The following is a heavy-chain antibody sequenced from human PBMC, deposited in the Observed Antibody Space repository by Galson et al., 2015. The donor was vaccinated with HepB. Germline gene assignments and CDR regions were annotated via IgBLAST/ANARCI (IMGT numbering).Heavy chain of an antibody. V-gene: IGHV5-51*01. CDR2: IYPGDSDT. CDR3: ARQMTMVRGVISGIDY. J-gene: IGHJ4*02. D-gene: IGHD3-10*01. CDR1: GSSFTSYW. Sequence: QSGAEVKKPGESLKISCKGSGSSFTSYWIGWVRQMPGKGLEWMGIIYPGDSDTRYSPSFQGQVTISADKSISTAYLQWSSLKASDTAMYYCARQMTMVRGVISGIDYWGQGTLVTVSS.